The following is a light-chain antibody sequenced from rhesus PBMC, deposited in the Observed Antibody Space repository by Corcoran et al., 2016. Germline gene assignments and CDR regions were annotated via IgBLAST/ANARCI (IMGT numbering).Light chain of an antibody. CDR3: QQQNSYPLT. V-gene: IGKV1-25*01. CDR1: QGISSY. CDR2: KAS. Sequence: DIQMTQSPSSLSASVGDTVTITCRASQGISSYLAWYQQKPGKAPKLLIYKASTLQIGAPSRFRGNGSGTEFTITSGSLQPEDFATYYCQQQNSYPLTFGPETKVEIK. J-gene: IGKJ1*01.